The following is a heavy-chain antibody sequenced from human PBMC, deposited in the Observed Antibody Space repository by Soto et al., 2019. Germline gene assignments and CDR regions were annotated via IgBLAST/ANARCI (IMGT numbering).Heavy chain of an antibody. Sequence: QVQLQQWGAGLLKPSETLSLTCAVYGGSFSGYYWSWIRQPPGKGLEWIGEINHSGSTNYNPSLKSRVTISVDTSKNPFSLKLSSVTAADTAVYYCARGQGGSFDYWGQGTLVTVSS. CDR1: GGSFSGYY. CDR2: INHSGST. V-gene: IGHV4-34*01. CDR3: ARGQGGSFDY. J-gene: IGHJ4*02. D-gene: IGHD3-16*01.